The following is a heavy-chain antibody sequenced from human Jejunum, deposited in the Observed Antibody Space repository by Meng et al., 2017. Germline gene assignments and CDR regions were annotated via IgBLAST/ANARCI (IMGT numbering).Heavy chain of an antibody. V-gene: IGHV4-39*01. CDR1: GGSISSSSYY. CDR3: ARPHTSA. J-gene: IGHJ5*02. Sequence: QLQVQESGPGLVKPSETLSLTCTVSGGSISSSSYYWGWIRQPPGKGLEWIGTMYYHGSTYYNPSLKSRVTISVDTSKNQFSLKLSSVTAADTAVYYCARPHTSAWGQGTLVTVS. D-gene: IGHD2-21*01. CDR2: MYYHGST.